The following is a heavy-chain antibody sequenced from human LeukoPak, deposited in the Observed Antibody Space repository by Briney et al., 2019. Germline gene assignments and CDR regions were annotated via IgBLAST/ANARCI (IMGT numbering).Heavy chain of an antibody. J-gene: IGHJ6*02. CDR3: ARDSYCSSTSCYPPPYGMDV. Sequence: KAGGSLRLSCAASGFTFSSYSMNWVRQAPGKGLEWVSSISSSSSYIYYADSVKGRFTISRDNAKNSLYLQMNSLRAEDTAVYYCARDSYCSSTSCYPPPYGMDVWGQGTTVTVSS. CDR2: ISSSSSYI. CDR1: GFTFSSYS. D-gene: IGHD2-2*01. V-gene: IGHV3-21*01.